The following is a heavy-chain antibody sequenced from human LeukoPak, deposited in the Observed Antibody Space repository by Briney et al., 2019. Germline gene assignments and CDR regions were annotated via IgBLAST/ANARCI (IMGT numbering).Heavy chain of an antibody. CDR2: INHSGST. D-gene: IGHD3-10*01. CDR3: ARGRYYGSGSYVTFDY. V-gene: IGHV4-34*01. J-gene: IGHJ4*02. CDR1: GGSFSGYY. Sequence: SETLSLTCAVYGGSFSGYYWSWIRQPPGKGLEWIREINHSGSTNYNPSLKSRVTISVDTSKNQFSLKLSSVTAADTAVYYCARGRYYGSGSYVTFDYWGQGTLVTVSS.